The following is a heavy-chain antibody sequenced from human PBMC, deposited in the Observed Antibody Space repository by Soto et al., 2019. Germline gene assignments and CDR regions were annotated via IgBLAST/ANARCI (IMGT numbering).Heavy chain of an antibody. CDR2: ISAYNGNT. J-gene: IGHJ4*02. D-gene: IGHD1-26*01. CDR1: GYTFTSNG. CDR3: AVAHSGSYHFDY. V-gene: IGHV1-18*01. Sequence: GASVKVSCTASGYTFTSNGSIWVRQAPGQGLEWMGWISAYNGNTNYAQKLQGRVTMTTDTSTSTAYMELRSLRSDDTAVYYCAVAHSGSYHFDYWGQGTLVTVSS.